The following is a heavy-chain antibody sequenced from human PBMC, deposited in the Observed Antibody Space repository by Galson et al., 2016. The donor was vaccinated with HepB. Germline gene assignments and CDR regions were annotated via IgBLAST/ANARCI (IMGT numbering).Heavy chain of an antibody. V-gene: IGHV3-23*01. CDR2: ISHNGVGT. Sequence: SLRLSCAASEFTFSSYAMSWVRQAPGKGLEWVSCISHNGVGTFYADSVKGRFTISRDNSKNTVYLQMNSLGAEDTAVYYCAKDLWTGQQLAYYFDYWGQGTLVIVSS. CDR1: EFTFSSYA. D-gene: IGHD6-13*01. CDR3: AKDLWTGQQLAYYFDY. J-gene: IGHJ4*02.